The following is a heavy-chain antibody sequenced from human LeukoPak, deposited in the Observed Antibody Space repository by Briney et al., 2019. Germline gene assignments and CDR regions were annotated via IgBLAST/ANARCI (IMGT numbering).Heavy chain of an antibody. J-gene: IGHJ6*03. D-gene: IGHD6-6*01. Sequence: SETLSLTCTVSGGSISSYYWSWIRQPPGKGLEWIGYIYTSGSTNYNPSPKSRVTISVDTSKNQFSLKLSSVTAADTAVYYCARLGSSSWPYYYYYMDVWGKGTTITVSS. V-gene: IGHV4-4*09. CDR1: GGSISSYY. CDR3: ARLGSSSWPYYYYYMDV. CDR2: IYTSGST.